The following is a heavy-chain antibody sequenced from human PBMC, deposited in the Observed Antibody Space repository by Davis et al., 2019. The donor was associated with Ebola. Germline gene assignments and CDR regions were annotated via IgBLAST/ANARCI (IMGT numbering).Heavy chain of an antibody. CDR1: GFTFDDSA. CDR3: IKGGHPWYYFDY. V-gene: IGHV3-9*01. CDR2: ISWNSGSI. D-gene: IGHD2-15*01. J-gene: IGHJ4*02. Sequence: PGGSLRLSCAASGFTFDDSAMHWVRQAPGKGLEWVSYISWNSGSIGYADSVKGRFTISRDNAKNSLYLHMNSLRAEDTALYYCIKGGHPWYYFDYWGQGTLVTVSS.